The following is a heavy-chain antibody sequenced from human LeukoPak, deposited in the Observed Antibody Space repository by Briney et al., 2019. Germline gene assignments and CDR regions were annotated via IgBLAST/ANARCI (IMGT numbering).Heavy chain of an antibody. CDR3: ARKYCSGGSCSGLYNWFDP. V-gene: IGHV4-38-2*01. D-gene: IGHD2-15*01. J-gene: IGHJ5*02. CDR2: IYHSGST. Sequence: SETLSLTCAVSGYSISGGYYWGWIRQPPGKGLEWIGSIYHSGSTYYNPSLKSRVTISVDTSKNQFSLKLSSVTAADTAVYYCARKYCSGGSCSGLYNWFDPWGQGTLVTVSS. CDR1: GYSISGGYY.